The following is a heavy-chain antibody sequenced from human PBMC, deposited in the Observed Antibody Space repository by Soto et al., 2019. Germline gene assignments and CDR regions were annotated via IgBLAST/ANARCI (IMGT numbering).Heavy chain of an antibody. CDR2: INSDGSST. Sequence: QSGGSLRLSCAASGFTFSSYWMHWVRQAPGKGLVWVSRINSDGSSTSYADSVKGRFTISRDNAKNTLYLQMNSLRAEDTAVYYCARDDDILTGYYHSRYYSYGMDVWGQGTTVTVSS. CDR3: ARDDDILTGYYHSRYYSYGMDV. D-gene: IGHD3-9*01. V-gene: IGHV3-74*01. CDR1: GFTFSSYW. J-gene: IGHJ6*02.